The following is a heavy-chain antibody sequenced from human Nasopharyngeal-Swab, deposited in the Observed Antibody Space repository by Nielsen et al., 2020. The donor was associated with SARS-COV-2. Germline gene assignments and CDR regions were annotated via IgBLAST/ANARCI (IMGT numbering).Heavy chain of an antibody. CDR1: GFTFSSSD. V-gene: IGHV3-13*05. J-gene: IGHJ3*02. Sequence: GESLKISCASSGFTFSSSDMHWVRQATGKGLEWVSAIGTAGDPYYPGSVKGRFTISRENAKNSLYLQMNSLRAGDTAVYYCARASGSDAFDIWGQGTMVTVSS. CDR3: ARASGSDAFDI. CDR2: IGTAGDP. D-gene: IGHD6-19*01.